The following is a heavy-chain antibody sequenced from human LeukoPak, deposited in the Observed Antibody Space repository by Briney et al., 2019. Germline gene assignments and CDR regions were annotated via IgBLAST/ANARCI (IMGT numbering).Heavy chain of an antibody. CDR2: IYYSGST. D-gene: IGHD1-26*01. CDR3: ARHEELLRNFDY. Sequence: SETLSLTCTVPGGSISSSSYYWGWIRQPPGKGLEWIGSIYYSGSTYYNPSLKSRVTIPVDTSKNQFSLKLSSVTAADTAVYYCARHEELLRNFDYWGQGTLVTVSS. J-gene: IGHJ4*02. CDR1: GGSISSSSYY. V-gene: IGHV4-39*01.